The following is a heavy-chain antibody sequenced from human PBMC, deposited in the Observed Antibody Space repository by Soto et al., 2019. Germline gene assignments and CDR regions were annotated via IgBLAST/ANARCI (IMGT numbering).Heavy chain of an antibody. V-gene: IGHV3-30*18. CDR2: ISYDGTNK. CDR1: GFTFSTYG. D-gene: IGHD3-10*01. CDR3: AKGLQPYGLYYYDLDGLDV. Sequence: QVQLVESGGGEVQPGRSLTISCAASGFTFSTYGMHWVRQTPGKGLEWVAVISYDGTNKFYSDSVKGRFTISRDNFKNTMTRQMNSLRADDTAGYSCAKGLQPYGLYYYDLDGLDVWAKGPGAPSP. J-gene: IGHJ6*02.